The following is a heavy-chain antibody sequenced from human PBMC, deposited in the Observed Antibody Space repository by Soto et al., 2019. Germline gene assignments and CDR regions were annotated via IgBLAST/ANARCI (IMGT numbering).Heavy chain of an antibody. J-gene: IGHJ4*02. V-gene: IGHV4-34*01. CDR1: GGSFSGYY. D-gene: IGHD5-12*01. Sequence: QVQLQQWGAGLLKPSETLTLTCAVYGGSFSGYYWSWIRQPPGKGLEWIGEINHSGSTNYNPSLKSRVTISVDTSKNQFSLKLSSVTAADTAVYYCARGLSSGYSGYDLKRAFGYWGQGTLVTVSS. CDR3: ARGLSSGYSGYDLKRAFGY. CDR2: INHSGST.